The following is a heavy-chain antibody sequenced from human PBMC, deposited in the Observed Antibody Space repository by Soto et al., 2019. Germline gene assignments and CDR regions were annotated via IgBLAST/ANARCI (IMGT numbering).Heavy chain of an antibody. CDR2: IHSSGIT. Sequence: QVQLQESGPGLVKPSGTLSLTCAVSGGSVNNDKWWSWVRQPPGKGLEWIGEIHSSGITNYNPSLKSRASIVVDKFKNQFSVKLTSVTAADTAVYFCAGQWSAGYGAFEPWGQGTLVNVSS. J-gene: IGHJ5*02. D-gene: IGHD4-17*01. CDR3: AGQWSAGYGAFEP. CDR1: GGSVNNDKW. V-gene: IGHV4-4*02.